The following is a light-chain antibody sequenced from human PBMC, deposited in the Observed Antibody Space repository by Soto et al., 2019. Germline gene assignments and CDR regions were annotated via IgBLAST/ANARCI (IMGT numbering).Light chain of an antibody. CDR2: GAS. Sequence: EIVMTQSPATLSVSPVERVTLSCRASQSVSSRLAWYHQKPGQSPRPLIYGASTRATGIPARFSGSGSGTEFTLTISSLQPEDFGLYYCHQYNNFWTFGQGTKVDI. CDR3: HQYNNFWT. CDR1: QSVSSR. V-gene: IGKV3-15*01. J-gene: IGKJ1*01.